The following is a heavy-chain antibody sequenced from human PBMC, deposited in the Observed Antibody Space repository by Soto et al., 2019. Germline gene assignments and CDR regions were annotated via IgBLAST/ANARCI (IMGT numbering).Heavy chain of an antibody. J-gene: IGHJ6*02. CDR1: GGSISSGGYY. D-gene: IGHD4-4*01. CDR2: IYYSGST. CDR3: ARDFPANDYSNYRPKDEENYYFGMDV. Sequence: PSETLSLTCTVSGGSISSGGYYWSWIRQHPGKGLEWIGYIYYSGSTYYNPSLKSRVTISVDTSKNQFSLKLSSVTAADTAAYYCARDFPANDYSNYRPKDEENYYFGMDVWGQGTTVTVSS. V-gene: IGHV4-31*03.